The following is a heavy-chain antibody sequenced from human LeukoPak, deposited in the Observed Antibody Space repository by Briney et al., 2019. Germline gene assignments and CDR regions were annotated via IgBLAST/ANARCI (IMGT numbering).Heavy chain of an antibody. D-gene: IGHD1-26*01. Sequence: GGSLRLSCAASGFTFNNYWMHWVRQAPGTGLVWVSRITSDGSSTSYADSVKGRFTISRDNAKNTLYLQMNSLRAEDTAVYYCARDEAVGAPFDYWGQGTPVTVSS. CDR1: GFTFNNYW. CDR3: ARDEAVGAPFDY. J-gene: IGHJ4*02. V-gene: IGHV3-74*01. CDR2: ITSDGSST.